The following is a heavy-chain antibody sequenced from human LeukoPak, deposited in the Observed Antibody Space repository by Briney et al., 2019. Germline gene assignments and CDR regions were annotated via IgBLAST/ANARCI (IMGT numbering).Heavy chain of an antibody. CDR2: ISSSSSYI. J-gene: IGHJ6*04. CDR3: AELGITMIGGV. Sequence: PGGSLRLSCAASGFTFTSFAMSWVCQAPGKGLEWVSSISSSSSYIYYADSVKGRFTISRDNAKNSLYLQMNSLRAEDTAVYYCAELGITMIGGVWGKGTTVTISS. D-gene: IGHD3-10*02. CDR1: GFTFTSFA. V-gene: IGHV3-21*01.